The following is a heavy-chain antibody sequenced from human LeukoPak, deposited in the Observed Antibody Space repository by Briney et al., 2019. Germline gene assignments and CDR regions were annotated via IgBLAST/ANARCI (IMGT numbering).Heavy chain of an antibody. CDR3: ARTGRIAARLYYYYYYMDV. Sequence: SETLSLTCAVYGGSFSGYYWSWIRQPPGKGLEWIGEINHSGSTNYNPSLKSRVTISVDTSKNQFSLKLSSVTAADTAVYYCARTGRIAARLYYYYYYMDVWGKGTTVTVSS. CDR2: INHSGST. CDR1: GGSFSGYY. D-gene: IGHD6-6*01. J-gene: IGHJ6*03. V-gene: IGHV4-34*01.